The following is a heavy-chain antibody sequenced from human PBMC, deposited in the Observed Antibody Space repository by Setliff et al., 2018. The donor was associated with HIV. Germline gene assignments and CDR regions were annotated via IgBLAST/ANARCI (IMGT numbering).Heavy chain of an antibody. CDR2: IIPISGTA. D-gene: IGHD2-2*01. Sequence: SVKVSCKASGGTFSSYAISWVRQAPGQGLEWMGGIIPISGTANYAQKFQGRVTITTDESTRTAYMELSGLRSEDTAVYYCARDFGGYCSSMSCPGLFDPWGQGTLVTVSS. CDR1: GGTFSSYA. CDR3: ARDFGGYCSSMSCPGLFDP. V-gene: IGHV1-69*05. J-gene: IGHJ5*02.